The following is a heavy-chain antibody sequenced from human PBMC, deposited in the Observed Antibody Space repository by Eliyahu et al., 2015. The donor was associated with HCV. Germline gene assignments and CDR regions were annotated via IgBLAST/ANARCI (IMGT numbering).Heavy chain of an antibody. V-gene: IGHV3-23*01. CDR1: GXXFSTSA. J-gene: IGHJ4*02. D-gene: IGHD3-10*01. Sequence: EVQLLESGGGXVQRGGSLXLSCAGXGXXFSTSAMGWARQAPGKGLEWVAAISGSGDTANYVDSLKGRFTISRDNSKNTLYLQMNSLRAEDTAMYYCAARFGELLFVFDFWGQGTLVTVSS. CDR2: ISGSGDTA. CDR3: AARFGELLFVFDF.